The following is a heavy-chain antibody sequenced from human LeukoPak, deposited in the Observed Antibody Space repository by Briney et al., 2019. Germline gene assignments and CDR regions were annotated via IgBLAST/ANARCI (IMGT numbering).Heavy chain of an antibody. CDR1: GFTFSSYW. CDR3: ARVPTKTVAYYYYYMDV. V-gene: IGHV3-7*01. CDR2: IKQDGSEK. D-gene: IGHD1/OR15-1a*01. J-gene: IGHJ6*03. Sequence: GGSLRLSCAASGFTFSSYWMSWVRQAPGKGLEWVANIKQDGSEKYYVDSVKGRFTISRDNAKNSLYLQMNSLRAEDTAVYYCARVPTKTVAYYYYYMDVWGKGTTVTVSS.